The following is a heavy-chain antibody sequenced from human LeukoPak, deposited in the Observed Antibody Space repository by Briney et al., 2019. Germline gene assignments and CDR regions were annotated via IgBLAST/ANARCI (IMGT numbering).Heavy chain of an antibody. CDR3: ARCFRHYYGSGSLIGLDV. Sequence: SGTLSLTCTVSGGSISSYYWSWIRQPPGKGLEWIGDIYYSGSTDYNTSLKRRVTISVDTSKNQFSLKLSSVAAADTAVYYCARCFRHYYGSGSLIGLDVWGQGTTVTVSS. J-gene: IGHJ6*02. D-gene: IGHD3-10*01. CDR2: IYYSGST. V-gene: IGHV4-59*01. CDR1: GGSISSYY.